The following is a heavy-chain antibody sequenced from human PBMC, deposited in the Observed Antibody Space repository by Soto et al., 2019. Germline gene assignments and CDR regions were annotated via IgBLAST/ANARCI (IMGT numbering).Heavy chain of an antibody. J-gene: IGHJ4*02. D-gene: IGHD6-19*01. CDR3: AGGIAVAGTWYFDY. V-gene: IGHV1-69*06. CDR2: IIPIFGTA. Sequence: QVQLVQSGAEVKKPGSSVKVSCKASGGTFSSYAISWVRQAPGQGLEWMGGIIPIFGTAHYAQKFQGRVTITGDKSTSTAYMELSSLRSEDTAVYYCAGGIAVAGTWYFDYWGQGTLVTVSS. CDR1: GGTFSSYA.